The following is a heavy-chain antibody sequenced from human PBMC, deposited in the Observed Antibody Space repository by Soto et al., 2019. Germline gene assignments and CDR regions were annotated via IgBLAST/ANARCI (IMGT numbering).Heavy chain of an antibody. V-gene: IGHV3-33*01. CDR3: AREGSREVMYADY. D-gene: IGHD2-8*01. CDR1: GFTFSSAG. J-gene: IGHJ4*02. Sequence: HPGGSLRLSCAASGFTFSSAGMHWVRQAPGKGLEWVAIIWYDGSNKYYTDSVKGRFTISRDNSKSTLYLQMNSLRAEDTAVYYCAREGSREVMYADYWGQGTLVTVSS. CDR2: IWYDGSNK.